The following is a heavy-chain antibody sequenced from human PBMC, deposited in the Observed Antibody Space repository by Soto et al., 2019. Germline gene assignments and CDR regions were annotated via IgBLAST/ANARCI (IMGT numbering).Heavy chain of an antibody. D-gene: IGHD1-26*01. J-gene: IGHJ4*02. V-gene: IGHV3-48*02. CDR2: ISSLSSPR. CDR1: GFTFGGYS. Sequence: GGSLRLSCAASGFTFGGYSMYWVRQAPGKGLEWISYISSLSSPRYYAESVEGRFIISRDNAKNSLYLQMNSLRDEDTAVYFCVREDILGARSFDYWGQGTRVTVSS. CDR3: VREDILGARSFDY.